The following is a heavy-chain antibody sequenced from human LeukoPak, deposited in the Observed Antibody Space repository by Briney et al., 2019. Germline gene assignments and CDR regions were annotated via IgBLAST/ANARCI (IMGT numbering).Heavy chain of an antibody. V-gene: IGHV4-34*01. Sequence: SETLSLTCAVYGGSFSGHYWSWIRQPPGKGLEWIGEINHSGSTNYNPSLKSRVTISVDTSKNQFSLKLSSVTAADTAVYYWARGLLSGVIAVAGTGSPDHTDNWFDPWGQGTLVTVSS. CDR3: ARGLLSGVIAVAGTGSPDHTDNWFDP. CDR1: GGSFSGHY. D-gene: IGHD6-19*01. J-gene: IGHJ5*02. CDR2: INHSGST.